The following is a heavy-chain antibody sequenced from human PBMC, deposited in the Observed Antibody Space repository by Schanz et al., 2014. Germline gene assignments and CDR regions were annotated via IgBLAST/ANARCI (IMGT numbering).Heavy chain of an antibody. CDR2: ISGSGGST. D-gene: IGHD1-26*01. J-gene: IGHJ4*02. Sequence: EVQLVESGGGLVQPGGSLRLSCAASGFTFSSYAMSWVRQAPGKGLEWVSAISGSGGSTYYADSVRGRFTISRDNAENTLFLQMNSLRAEDTGLYFCARGGSGSHYRLDYWGQGTLXTVSS. CDR3: ARGGSGSHYRLDY. CDR1: GFTFSSYA. V-gene: IGHV3-23*04.